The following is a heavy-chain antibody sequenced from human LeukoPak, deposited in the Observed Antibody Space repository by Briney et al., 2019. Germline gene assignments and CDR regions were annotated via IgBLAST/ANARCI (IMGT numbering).Heavy chain of an antibody. CDR1: GGTFSSYA. CDR3: ARALGGYYGSGSYYNVNYYGMDV. Sequence: SVKVSCKASGGTFSSYAISWVRQAPGQGLEWMGGIIPIFGTATYAQKFQGRVTITADESTSTAYMELSSLRSEDTAVYYCARALGGYYGSGSYYNVNYYGMDVWGKGTTVTVSS. V-gene: IGHV1-69*13. D-gene: IGHD3-10*01. J-gene: IGHJ6*04. CDR2: IIPIFGTA.